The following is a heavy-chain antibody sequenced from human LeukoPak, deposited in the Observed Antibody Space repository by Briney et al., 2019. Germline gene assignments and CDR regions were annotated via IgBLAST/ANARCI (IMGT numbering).Heavy chain of an antibody. CDR3: ARARDGYRLAFDY. CDR2: IYHSGST. CDR1: GYSISSAYY. J-gene: IGHJ4*02. V-gene: IGHV4-38-2*01. D-gene: IGHD5-24*01. Sequence: PSETLSLTCAVSGYSISSAYYWGWIRQPPGKGLEWIGSIYHSGSTYYNPSLKSRVTISVDASKNQFSLKLSSVTAADTAVYYCARARDGYRLAFDYWGQGTLVTVSS.